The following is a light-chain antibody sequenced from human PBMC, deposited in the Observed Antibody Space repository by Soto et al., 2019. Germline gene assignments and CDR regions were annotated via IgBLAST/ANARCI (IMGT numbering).Light chain of an antibody. CDR1: QSVSSY. J-gene: IGKJ4*01. CDR3: QQRSNWPPTLT. Sequence: EIVLTQSPATLSLSPGERATLSCRASQSVSSYLAWYQQKPGQAPRLLIYDASNRATGIPARFSGSGSGTDFILTISSLEPEDFAVYYCQQRSNWPPTLTFGGGTKVEIK. CDR2: DAS. V-gene: IGKV3-11*01.